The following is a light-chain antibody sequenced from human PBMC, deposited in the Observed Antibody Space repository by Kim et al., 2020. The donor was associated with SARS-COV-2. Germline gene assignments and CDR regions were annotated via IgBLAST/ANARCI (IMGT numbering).Light chain of an antibody. CDR1: TSNIGTNA. CDR2: GNT. CDR3: ASWDDSLNGPV. V-gene: IGLV1-44*01. J-gene: IGLJ2*01. Sequence: QSVLTQPPSASGTPGQRISISCSEGTSNIGTNAFNWYQQLPGTAPNLLVYGNTQRPSGIPDRCSGSKSGTSASLAISGLQFEDEGDYYCASWDDSLNGPVFGGGTQLTVL.